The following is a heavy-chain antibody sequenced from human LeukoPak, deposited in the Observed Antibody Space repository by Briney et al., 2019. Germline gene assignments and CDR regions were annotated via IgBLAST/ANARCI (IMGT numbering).Heavy chain of an antibody. CDR2: INPTGDST. D-gene: IGHD3-10*01. J-gene: IGHJ4*02. V-gene: IGHV1-46*01. Sequence: ASVKVSCKASGYTFTSYYMHWVRQAPGQGLEWMGLINPTGDSTGYAQKFQGRVTITADKSTSTAYMELSSLRSEDTAVYYCARDGVPYGSGSPFDYWGQGTLVTVSS. CDR1: GYTFTSYY. CDR3: ARDGVPYGSGSPFDY.